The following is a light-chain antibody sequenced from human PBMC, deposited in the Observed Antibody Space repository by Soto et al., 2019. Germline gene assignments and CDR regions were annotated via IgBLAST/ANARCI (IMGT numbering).Light chain of an antibody. Sequence: EIVLTPSPGTPSLSPGARATLSCRASQSVSSSYLAWYQQKHGQGRRLLIYGASSRATGIPDRFSGSGSGTHFILTTSGWEPEGVEVYYCLQYGSSRKTLCQCTKLEIK. V-gene: IGKV3-20*01. CDR2: GAS. CDR1: QSVSSSY. J-gene: IGKJ2*01. CDR3: LQYGSSRKT.